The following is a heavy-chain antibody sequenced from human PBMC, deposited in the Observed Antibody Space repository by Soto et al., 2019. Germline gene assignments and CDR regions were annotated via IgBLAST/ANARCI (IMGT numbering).Heavy chain of an antibody. Sequence: SLRLSCAASGFSFDDYAMHWVRQAPGKGLEWVSGISWNSGTIGYADSVKGRFTISRDNAKNSLYLQMNSPRAEDTALYYCAKSTGGTANGMGVWGQGTTVTVSS. CDR3: AKSTGGTANGMGV. CDR2: ISWNSGTI. V-gene: IGHV3-9*01. CDR1: GFSFDDYA. D-gene: IGHD2-8*02. J-gene: IGHJ6*02.